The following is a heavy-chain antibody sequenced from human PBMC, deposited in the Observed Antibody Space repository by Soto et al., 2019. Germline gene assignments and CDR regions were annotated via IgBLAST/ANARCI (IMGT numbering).Heavy chain of an antibody. CDR3: ARDYVGYYDSSGSLSRTPFDY. Sequence: SLKVSCKASGYTLTNYYIHWVRQAPGQGLEWMGMINPSGGRTSLTEKFKGRVTMTRDTSTSTVYMELSSLRSEDTAVYYCARDYVGYYDSSGSLSRTPFDYWGQGTLVTVSS. CDR2: INPSGGRT. V-gene: IGHV1-46*01. CDR1: GYTLTNYY. D-gene: IGHD3-22*01. J-gene: IGHJ4*02.